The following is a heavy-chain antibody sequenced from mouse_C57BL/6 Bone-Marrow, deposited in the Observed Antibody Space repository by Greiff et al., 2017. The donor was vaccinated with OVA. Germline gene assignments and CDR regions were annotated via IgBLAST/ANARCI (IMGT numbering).Heavy chain of an antibody. CDR1: GYSITSGYY. D-gene: IGHD2-4*01. Sequence: EVQLVESGPGLVKPSQSLSLTCSVTGYSITSGYYWNWIRQFPGNKLEWMGYISYDGSNNYNPSLKNRISITRDTSKNQFFLKLNSVTTEDTATYYCARGSYYDYGFDYWGQGTTLTVSS. CDR3: ARGSYYDYGFDY. J-gene: IGHJ2*01. V-gene: IGHV3-6*01. CDR2: ISYDGSN.